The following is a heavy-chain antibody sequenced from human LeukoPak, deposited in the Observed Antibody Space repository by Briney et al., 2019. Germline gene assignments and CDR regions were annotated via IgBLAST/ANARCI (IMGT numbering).Heavy chain of an antibody. CDR2: ISSSSSYI. CDR1: GFTFSSYS. D-gene: IGHD2-2*02. J-gene: IGHJ6*02. V-gene: IGHV3-21*01. CDR3: ATLSSTSCYTCPDYYYGMDV. Sequence: GGSLRLSCAASGFTFSSYSMNWVRQAPGKGLEWVSYISSSSSYIYYADSVKGRFTISRDNAKNSLYLQMNSLRAEDTAVYYCATLSSTSCYTCPDYYYGMDVWGQGTTVTVSS.